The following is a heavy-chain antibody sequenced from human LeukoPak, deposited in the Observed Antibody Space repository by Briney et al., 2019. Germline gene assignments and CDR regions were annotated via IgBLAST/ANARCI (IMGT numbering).Heavy chain of an antibody. Sequence: SQTLSLTCAVSGGSISSGGYSWSWIRQPPGKGLEWIGYIYHSGSTYYNPSLKSRVTISVDRSKNQFSLKLSSVTAADTAVYYCARHYNWFDPWGQGTLVTVSS. CDR1: GGSISSGGYS. CDR3: ARHYNWFDP. CDR2: IYHSGST. J-gene: IGHJ5*02. V-gene: IGHV4-30-2*01.